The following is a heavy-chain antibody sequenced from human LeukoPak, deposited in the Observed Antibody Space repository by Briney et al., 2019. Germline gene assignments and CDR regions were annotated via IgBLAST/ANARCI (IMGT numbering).Heavy chain of an antibody. Sequence: PGRSLRLSCAASGFTFSSYAMHWVRQAPGKGLEWVAVISYGGSNKYYADSVKGRFTISRDNSKNTLYLQMNSLRAEDTAVYYCARGGKQWLVRYYYYGMDVWGKGTTVTVSS. D-gene: IGHD6-19*01. CDR1: GFTFSSYA. CDR3: ARGGKQWLVRYYYYGMDV. CDR2: ISYGGSNK. V-gene: IGHV3-30*04. J-gene: IGHJ6*04.